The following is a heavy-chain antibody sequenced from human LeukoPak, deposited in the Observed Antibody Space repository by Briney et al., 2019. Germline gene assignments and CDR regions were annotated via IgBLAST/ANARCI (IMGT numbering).Heavy chain of an antibody. CDR2: VSDKGDAT. CDR1: GFTFSNYA. CDR3: VRSSGVPWNAFDI. D-gene: IGHD3-10*01. V-gene: IGHV3-23*01. Sequence: GGSLRLSCAASGFTFSNYAMSWVRRAPGKGLEWFSTVSDKGDATAHADSVKGRFTISRDNSKNTLFLQMNSLRAEDTAVYHCVRSSGVPWNAFDIWGQGTMVTVSS. J-gene: IGHJ3*02.